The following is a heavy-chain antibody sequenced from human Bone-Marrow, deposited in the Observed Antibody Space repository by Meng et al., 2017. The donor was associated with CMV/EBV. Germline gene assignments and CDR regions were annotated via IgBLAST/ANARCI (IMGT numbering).Heavy chain of an antibody. V-gene: IGHV1-18*01. CDR1: GYTFMNYG. Sequence: ASVKVSCKASGYTFMNYGITWVRQPPGQGLEWMGWISPYNRNTNYAQTLQGRVNMTADTSTTTAYMTLRSLRSDDTAVYYCARLDYSTSCCGHWGQGTLVTVSS. CDR2: ISPYNRNT. CDR3: ARLDYSTSCCGH. D-gene: IGHD4-11*01. J-gene: IGHJ4*01.